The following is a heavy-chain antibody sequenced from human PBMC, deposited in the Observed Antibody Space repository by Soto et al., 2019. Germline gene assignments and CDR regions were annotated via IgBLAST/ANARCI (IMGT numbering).Heavy chain of an antibody. CDR3: TIVRVADSALDH. D-gene: IGHD3-10*02. CDR1: GLIFSNNG. CDR2: MSYDGSDT. V-gene: IGHV3-30*03. J-gene: IGHJ4*02. Sequence: RRLSCVGSGLIFSNNGMHWVRQTPGKGLEWVAFMSYDGSDTFYADSVKGRFTISRDNSKNTLFLHMSNLRAEDTAMYYCTIVRVADSALDHWGQGTLVTVSS.